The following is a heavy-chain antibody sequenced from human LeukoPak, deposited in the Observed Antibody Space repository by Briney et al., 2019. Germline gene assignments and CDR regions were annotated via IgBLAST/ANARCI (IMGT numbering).Heavy chain of an antibody. J-gene: IGHJ4*02. CDR2: ISTRDNTI. D-gene: IGHD4-23*01. CDR1: GFTFSDYY. Sequence: GGSLRLSCTASGFTFSDYYMSWIRQTPGKGLEWLSYISTRDNTIQYADSVKGRFTISRDNANNPVFLQMNNLRAEDSAIYYCARGARWAYYFDYWGQGSLVTVSS. V-gene: IGHV3-11*01. CDR3: ARGARWAYYFDY.